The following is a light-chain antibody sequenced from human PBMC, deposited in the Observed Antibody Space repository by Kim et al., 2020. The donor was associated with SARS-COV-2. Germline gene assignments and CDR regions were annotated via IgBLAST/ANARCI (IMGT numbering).Light chain of an antibody. J-gene: IGKJ2*01. CDR3: QQSYSIPYT. CDR2: AAA. V-gene: IGKV1-39*01. CDR1: QSVNQF. Sequence: DIQMTQSPSSLSASVGDRVSITCRASQSVNQFLNWYQQKAGKDPKLLIYAAATLQGGVPSRFSGSGSETEFTLTISSLQAEDFATYYCQQSYSIPYTFGQGTKLEI.